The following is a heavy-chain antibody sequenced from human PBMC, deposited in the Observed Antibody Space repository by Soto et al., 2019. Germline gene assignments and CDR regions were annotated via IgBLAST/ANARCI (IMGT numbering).Heavy chain of an antibody. CDR2: IWYDGSNK. J-gene: IGHJ6*02. V-gene: IGHV3-33*01. CDR3: ARDIVVMFGMDV. CDR1: GFTFSSYG. Sequence: PGGSLRLSCAASGFTFSSYGMHWVRQAPGKGLEWVAVIWYDGSNKYYADSVKGRFTISRDNSKNTLYLQMNSLRAEDTAVYYCARDIVVMFGMDVWGQGTTVTVSS. D-gene: IGHD3-22*01.